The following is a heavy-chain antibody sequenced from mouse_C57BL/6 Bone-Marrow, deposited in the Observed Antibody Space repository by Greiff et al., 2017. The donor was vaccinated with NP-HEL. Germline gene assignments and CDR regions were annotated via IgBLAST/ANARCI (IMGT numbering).Heavy chain of an antibody. D-gene: IGHD2-3*01. CDR1: GYSITSGYY. V-gene: IGHV3-6*01. CDR2: ISYDGSN. CDR3: ARDGYYVAY. J-gene: IGHJ3*01. Sequence: EVKLQESGPGLVKPSQSLSLTCSVTGYSITSGYYWNWIRQFPGNKLEWMGYISYDGSNNYNPSLKNRISITRDTSKNQFFLKLNSVTTEDTATDYCARDGYYVAYWGQGTLVTVSA.